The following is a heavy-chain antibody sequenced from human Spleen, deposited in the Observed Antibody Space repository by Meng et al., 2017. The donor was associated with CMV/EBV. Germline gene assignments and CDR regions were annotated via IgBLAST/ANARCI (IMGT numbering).Heavy chain of an antibody. J-gene: IGHJ4*02. CDR3: ARDRVSGLITMTKY. D-gene: IGHD3-22*01. CDR1: GYTVSSYY. CDR2: INPNSSGT. Sequence: SGYTVSSYYRHWVRQAPGQRRERMGWINPNSSGTNFAQKVQSRIIMTRDTSISTAYLDLSSLRSDDTAVYYCARDRVSGLITMTKYWGQGTLVTVSS. V-gene: IGHV1-2*02.